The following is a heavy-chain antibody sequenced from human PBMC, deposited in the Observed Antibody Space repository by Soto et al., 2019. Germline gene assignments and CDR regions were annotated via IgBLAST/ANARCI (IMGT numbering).Heavy chain of an antibody. D-gene: IGHD2-2*01. CDR2: IYYSGST. CDR3: ARAKPLYCSSTSCSNWFDP. V-gene: IGHV4-30-4*01. J-gene: IGHJ5*02. Sequence: PSETLSLTCTVSGGSITSGDYYWSWIREPPGKGGEWIGYIYYSGSTYHNPSLKSRVTISVDTTKTPFSLKLSSVTAADTAVYYCARAKPLYCSSTSCSNWFDPWGQGTLVTVSS. CDR1: GGSITSGDYY.